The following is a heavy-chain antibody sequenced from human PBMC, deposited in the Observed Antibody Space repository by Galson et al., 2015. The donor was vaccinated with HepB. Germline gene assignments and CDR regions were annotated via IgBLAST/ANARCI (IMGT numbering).Heavy chain of an antibody. CDR1: GYTFTSYG. CDR2: ISAYNGNT. J-gene: IGHJ2*01. V-gene: IGHV1-18*01. Sequence: SVKVSCKASGYTFTSYGISWVRQAPGQGLEWMGWISAYNGNTNYAQKLQGRVTMTTDTSTSTAYMELRSLRSEDTAVYYCATGLNSKFRCFDLWGRGTLVTVSS. D-gene: IGHD4/OR15-4a*01. CDR3: ATGLNSKFRCFDL.